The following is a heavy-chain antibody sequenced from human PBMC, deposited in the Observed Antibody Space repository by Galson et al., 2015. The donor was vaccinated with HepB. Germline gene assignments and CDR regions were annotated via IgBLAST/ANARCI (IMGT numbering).Heavy chain of an antibody. J-gene: IGHJ4*02. CDR2: IIPIFGTA. V-gene: IGHV1-69*06. CDR1: GGTFSSYA. D-gene: IGHD5-24*01. Sequence: SVKVSCKASGGTFSSYAISWVRQAPGQGLEWMGGIIPIFGTANYAQKFQGRVTITADKSTSTAYMELSSLRSEDTAVYYCARGPVEMATPYDYWGQGTLVTVSS. CDR3: ARGPVEMATPYDY.